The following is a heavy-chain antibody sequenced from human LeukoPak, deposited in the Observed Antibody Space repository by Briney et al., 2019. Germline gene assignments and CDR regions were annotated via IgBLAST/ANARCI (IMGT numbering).Heavy chain of an antibody. J-gene: IGHJ6*03. D-gene: IGHD6-6*01. CDR2: IRYDGSNK. Sequence: PGGSLRLSCAASGFTFSTSGMHWVRQAPGKGLEWVAFIRYDGSNKYYADSVKGRFTISRYNSKNTLYLQMNSLRAEDTAVYYCAKASLSSSSRLCPSYYYYYYMHVWGKGTTVTVSS. CDR1: GFTFSTSG. V-gene: IGHV3-30*02. CDR3: AKASLSSSSRLCPSYYYYYYMHV.